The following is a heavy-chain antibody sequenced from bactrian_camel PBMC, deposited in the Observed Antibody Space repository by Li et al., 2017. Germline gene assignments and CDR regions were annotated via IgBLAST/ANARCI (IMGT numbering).Heavy chain of an antibody. CDR2: INSGGGST. D-gene: IGHD4*01. J-gene: IGHJ4*01. CDR1: GFTFIDYH. Sequence: DVQLVESGGGLVQPGGSLRLSCAASGFTFIDYHMSWGRQAPGKGLEWVSAINSGGGSTYYADSVKGRATISRDNAKNTVSLQLNNLNTEDTGMYYCAKTHGATIGQGTQVTVS. V-gene: IGHV3S40*01.